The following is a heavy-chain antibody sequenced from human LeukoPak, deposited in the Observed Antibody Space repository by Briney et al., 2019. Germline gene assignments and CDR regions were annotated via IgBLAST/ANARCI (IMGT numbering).Heavy chain of an antibody. Sequence: SGTLCLTCAVSGGALSSSNWWSWVRQPPGRGLEWFGEIYHSGSTNYNPSLKSRVTISVDTSKDQFSLKLSSVTAADTAVYYCATDTTAGTTGADTAIAFDIWGQGTMVTVSS. J-gene: IGHJ3*02. CDR3: ATDTTAGTTGADTAIAFDI. CDR2: IYHSGST. D-gene: IGHD1-1*01. V-gene: IGHV4-4*02. CDR1: GGALSSSNW.